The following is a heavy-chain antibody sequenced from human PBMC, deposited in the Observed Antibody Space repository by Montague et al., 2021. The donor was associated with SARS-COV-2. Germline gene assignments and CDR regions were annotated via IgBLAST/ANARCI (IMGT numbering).Heavy chain of an antibody. CDR1: GGSTSNYY. J-gene: IGHJ4*02. CDR3: ARAQNICFIANCVNYFDL. V-gene: IGHV4-59*01. D-gene: IGHD2-15*01. CDR2: IFYTGSK. Sequence: SETLSLTCSVSGGSTSNYYWTWIRQSPGKGLRWIGYIFYTGSKKFNPSLKTRVSMSLDASKNHFSLRFSAVTAADTARYYCARAQNICFIANCVNYFDLWGQGALVMVSS.